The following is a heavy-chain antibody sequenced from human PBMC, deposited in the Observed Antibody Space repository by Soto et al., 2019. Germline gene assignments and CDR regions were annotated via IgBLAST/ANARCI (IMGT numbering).Heavy chain of an antibody. CDR1: GGSISSGGYY. CDR3: ATAPYRGYGDYVLLGAFDI. V-gene: IGHV4-31*03. D-gene: IGHD4-17*01. J-gene: IGHJ3*02. CDR2: IYYSGST. Sequence: QVQLQESGPGLVKPSQTLSLTCTVSGGSISSGGYYWSWIRQHPGKGLEWIGYIYYSGSTYYNPSLKSRVTISVDTSKNQFSLKLSSVTAADTAVYYCATAPYRGYGDYVLLGAFDIWGQGTMVTVSS.